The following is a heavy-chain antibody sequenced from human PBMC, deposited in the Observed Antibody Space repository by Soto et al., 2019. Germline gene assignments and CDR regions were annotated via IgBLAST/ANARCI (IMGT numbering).Heavy chain of an antibody. D-gene: IGHD6-19*01. CDR3: AKVPIGAHSSGWSYFDA. V-gene: IGHV3-30*18. CDR2: ISLDGSNT. J-gene: IGHJ4*02. CDR1: GFTFSNYG. Sequence: QVQLAESGRGEVQPGRSLRLSCIGSGFTFSNYGIHWVRQAPGKGLEWVAVISLDGSNTYYKESVKGRFIISRDNSKSSVYLQMNSLRPEDTAVYYCAKVPIGAHSSGWSYFDAWGQGTLVTVSS.